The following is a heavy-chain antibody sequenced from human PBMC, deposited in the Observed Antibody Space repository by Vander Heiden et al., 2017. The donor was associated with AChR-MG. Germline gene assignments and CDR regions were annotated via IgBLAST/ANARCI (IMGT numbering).Heavy chain of an antibody. D-gene: IGHD4-17*01. CDR3: ARLGSLNDYGDPAFDY. Sequence: QLQLQESGSGLVKPSQTLSLTCAVSGGSISCGGYSWSWIRQPPGKGLEWIGYIYHSGSTYYNPSLKSRVTISVDRSKNQFSLKLSSVTAADTAVYYCARLGSLNDYGDPAFDYWGQGTLVTVSS. CDR2: IYHSGST. J-gene: IGHJ4*02. V-gene: IGHV4-30-2*01. CDR1: GGSISCGGYS.